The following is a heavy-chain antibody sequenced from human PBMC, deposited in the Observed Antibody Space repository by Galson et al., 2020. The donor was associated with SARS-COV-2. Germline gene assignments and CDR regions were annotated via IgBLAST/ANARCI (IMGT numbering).Heavy chain of an antibody. V-gene: IGHV5-10-1*01. D-gene: IGHD1-1*01. CDR1: GYSFTSYW. Sequence: HGESLKISCKGSGYSFTSYWISWVRQMPGKGLEWMGRIDPSDSYTNYSPSFQGHVTISADKSISTAYLQWSSLKASDTAMYYCACSPLERASYYGIDVWGQGTTVTVSS. CDR3: ACSPLERASYYGIDV. J-gene: IGHJ6*02. CDR2: IDPSDSYT.